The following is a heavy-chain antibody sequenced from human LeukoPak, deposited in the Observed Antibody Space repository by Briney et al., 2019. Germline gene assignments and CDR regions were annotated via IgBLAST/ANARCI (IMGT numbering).Heavy chain of an antibody. J-gene: IGHJ4*02. Sequence: GGSLRLSCAASGFTFDDYAMHWVRQAPGKGLEWVSGISWNSGSIGYADSVKGRFTISRDNSKNTLYLQMNSLRAEDTAVYYCARGSMIVVVITTPFDYWGQGTLVTVSS. CDR1: GFTFDDYA. CDR3: ARGSMIVVVITTPFDY. V-gene: IGHV3-9*01. D-gene: IGHD3-22*01. CDR2: ISWNSGSI.